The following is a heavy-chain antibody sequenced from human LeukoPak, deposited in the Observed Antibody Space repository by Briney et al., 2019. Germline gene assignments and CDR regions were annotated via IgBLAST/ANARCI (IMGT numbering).Heavy chain of an antibody. CDR3: ARDWGQQLGRDCFDY. J-gene: IGHJ4*02. CDR2: INPRGGTT. CDR1: GYTFTSYY. V-gene: IGHV1-46*01. Sequence: ASVKVSCKASGYTFTSYYMHWVRQAPGQGLEWMGIINPRGGTTSYAQQFQGRVTMTRDTSTSTVYMELGSLRSEDTAVYFCARDWGQQLGRDCFDYWGQGTLVAVPS. D-gene: IGHD6-13*01.